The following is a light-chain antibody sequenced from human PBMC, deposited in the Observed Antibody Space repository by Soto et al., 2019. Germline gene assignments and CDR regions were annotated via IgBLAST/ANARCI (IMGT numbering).Light chain of an antibody. CDR2: DVS. CDR1: SSDVGGYNY. CDR3: SSYTSSSTLDWV. J-gene: IGLJ3*02. V-gene: IGLV2-14*01. Sequence: QSALTQPASVSGSPGQSITISCTGTSSDVGGYNYVSWYQQHPGKAPKLMIYDVSNRPSGVSNRLSGSKSGNTASLTISGLQAEDEADYYCSSYTSSSTLDWVFGGGTKLTVL.